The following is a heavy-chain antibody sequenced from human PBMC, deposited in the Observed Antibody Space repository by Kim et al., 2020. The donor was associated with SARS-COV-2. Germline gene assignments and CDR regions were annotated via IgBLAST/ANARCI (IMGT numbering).Heavy chain of an antibody. J-gene: IGHJ3*02. CDR1: GYSFTSYW. CDR3: ARPTEICSGGSCYLGAFDI. CDR2: IYPGDSDT. D-gene: IGHD2-15*01. V-gene: IGHV5-51*01. Sequence: GESLKISCKGSGYSFTSYWIGWVRQMPGKGLEWMGIIYPGDSDTRYSPSFQGQVAIPADKSISTAYLQWSSLKASDTAMYYCARPTEICSGGSCYLGAFDIWGQGTMVTVSS.